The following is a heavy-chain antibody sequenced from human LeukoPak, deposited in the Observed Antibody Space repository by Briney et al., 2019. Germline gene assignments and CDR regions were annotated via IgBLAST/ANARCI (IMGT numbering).Heavy chain of an antibody. CDR2: ITGGGTST. V-gene: IGHV3-23*01. D-gene: IGHD5-12*01. Sequence: PGGSLRLSCAASGFTFSTNAMSWVRQAPGKGLEWVSGITGGGTSTYYADFVKGRLTISRDNSGNTVYLQMNSLRVEDTAVYYCAKASGYYAYYYAMDVWGKGTTVTVSS. CDR1: GFTFSTNA. CDR3: AKASGYYAYYYAMDV. J-gene: IGHJ6*04.